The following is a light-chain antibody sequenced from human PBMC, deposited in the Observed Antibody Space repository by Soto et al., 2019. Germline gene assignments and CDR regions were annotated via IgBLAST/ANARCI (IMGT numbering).Light chain of an antibody. CDR1: QSIHGT. J-gene: IGKJ1*01. CDR2: GAS. CDR3: QQYNNWPWT. V-gene: IGKV3-15*01. Sequence: VLTQSPATLSLSPGERVTLSCRASQSIHGTISWYQQKPGQAPRLLIYGASTRATSFPARFSGSGSGTDFTLTISSLQSEDFAVYYCQQYNNWPWTFGQGTKVDIK.